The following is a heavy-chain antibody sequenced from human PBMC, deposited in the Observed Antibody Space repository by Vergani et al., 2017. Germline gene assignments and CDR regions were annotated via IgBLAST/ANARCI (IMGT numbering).Heavy chain of an antibody. CDR3: AMPVRNWVCTNGVCHLEFYGMDV. D-gene: IGHD2-8*01. CDR1: GGNFSSYA. CDR2: IITIFGTA. J-gene: IGHJ6*02. Sequence: QVQLVQSGAEVKKPGSSVKVSCKASGGNFSSYAISWVRQAPGQGLEWMGGIITIFGTANYAQKFQGTVTITGKESRSTAYMELSRLRSEDTAVYYCAMPVRNWVCTNGVCHLEFYGMDVWRQGTTVTVSS. V-gene: IGHV1-69*01.